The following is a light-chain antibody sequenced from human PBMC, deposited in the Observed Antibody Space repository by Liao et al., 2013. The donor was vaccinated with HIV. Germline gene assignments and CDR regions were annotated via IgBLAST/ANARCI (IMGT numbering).Light chain of an antibody. CDR1: NIGSEG. V-gene: IGLV3-21*04. CDR3: QVWDSTDDREV. Sequence: SYELTQPPSVSVAPGKTARITCGGNNIGSEGVHWYQQKPGQAPVLVIYYDFDRPSGIPERFSGSTSGNTATLTINRVEAGDEADYYCQVWDSTDDREVFGGGTVLTVL. J-gene: IGLJ2*01. CDR2: YDF.